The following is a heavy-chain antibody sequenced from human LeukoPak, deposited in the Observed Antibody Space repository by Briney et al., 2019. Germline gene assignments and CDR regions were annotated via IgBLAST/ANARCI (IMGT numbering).Heavy chain of an antibody. CDR1: GFTFSNAW. V-gene: IGHV3-15*01. CDR2: IKSKTDGGTT. D-gene: IGHD4-17*01. CDR3: TTDVIYGNTGGPPFDY. Sequence: PGGSLRLSCAASGFTFSNAWMSSVREAPGKGLECVGRIKSKTDGGTTDYAAPVKGRFTISRDDSKNTLYLQMNSLKTEDTAVYYCTTDVIYGNTGGPPFDYWGQGTLVTVSS. J-gene: IGHJ4*02.